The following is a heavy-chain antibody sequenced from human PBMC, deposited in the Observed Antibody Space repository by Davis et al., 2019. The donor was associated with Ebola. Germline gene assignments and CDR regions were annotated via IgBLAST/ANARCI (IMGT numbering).Heavy chain of an antibody. CDR3: ARGTFIALAATGLDY. CDR2: ISTYNGNT. V-gene: IGHV1-18*01. Sequence: ASVKVSCKASGYTFSNYGITWVRQAPGQGLEWMGWISTYNGNTNYAQKLQGRVTMTTDTSTSTAYMELRSLGSDDTAVYFCARGTFIALAATGLDYWGQGTLVTVSS. J-gene: IGHJ4*02. D-gene: IGHD6-19*01. CDR1: GYTFSNYG.